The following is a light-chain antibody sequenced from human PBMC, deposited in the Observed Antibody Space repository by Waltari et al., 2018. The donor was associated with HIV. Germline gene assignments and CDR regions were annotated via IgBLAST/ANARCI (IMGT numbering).Light chain of an antibody. V-gene: IGLV2-14*03. CDR1: SSDVGSTKY. Sequence: QSALTQPASVSGSPGQSITISCTGTSSDVGSTKYVSWHQQYPGEAPKLIIHDVSDRPAGISNRFSGSKSGNMASLTISGLQTEDEADYYCSSYTISSTYVFGTGTRVTVL. J-gene: IGLJ1*01. CDR3: SSYTISSTYV. CDR2: DVS.